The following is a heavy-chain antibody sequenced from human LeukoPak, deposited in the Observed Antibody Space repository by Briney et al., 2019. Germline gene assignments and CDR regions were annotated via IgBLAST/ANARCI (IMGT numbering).Heavy chain of an antibody. D-gene: IGHD3-10*01. V-gene: IGHV3-7*01. CDR2: IKQEGSER. Sequence: GGSLRLSCAASGFTFSSYWMSWVRQAPGKGLEWVATIKQEGSERYYVDSVKGRFTISRDNAQNSLPLKINSLRAAATAVHSCARDLLLYFGEVTMAFDYWGLGTLVTVSS. CDR3: ARDLLLYFGEVTMAFDY. J-gene: IGHJ4*02. CDR1: GFTFSSYW.